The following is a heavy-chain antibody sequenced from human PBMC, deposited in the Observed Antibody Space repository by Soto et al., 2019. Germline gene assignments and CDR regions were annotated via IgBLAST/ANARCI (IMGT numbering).Heavy chain of an antibody. V-gene: IGHV3-7*01. CDR1: GFTFGSYL. CDR3: ARAGYCGPGCYYYFDY. J-gene: IGHJ4*02. Sequence: EVQLVESGGGLAQPGGSLRLSCAVSGFTFGSYLMNWVRQIPGKGLEWVAYIKPDGSATYYVDSVKGRFTISRDNAKNSLYLQMNSLRVEDTSVSYCARAGYCGPGCYYYFDYWGQGTLVTVSS. CDR2: IKPDGSAT. D-gene: IGHD2-21*02.